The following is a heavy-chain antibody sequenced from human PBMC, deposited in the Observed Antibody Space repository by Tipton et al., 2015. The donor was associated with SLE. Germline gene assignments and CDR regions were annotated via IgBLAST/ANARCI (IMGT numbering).Heavy chain of an antibody. V-gene: IGHV4-38-2*02. Sequence: TLSLTCSVSSYSIYNGFYWGWIRQSPGKGLEWIGSIYRSGTAYYNPSLKSRVTITVDTSRNQVSLELTSVTAADTGVYYCARGNPGESYDYWGQGTLVTVSS. J-gene: IGHJ4*02. CDR3: ARGNPGESYDY. D-gene: IGHD3-16*01. CDR2: IYRSGTA. CDR1: SYSIYNGFY.